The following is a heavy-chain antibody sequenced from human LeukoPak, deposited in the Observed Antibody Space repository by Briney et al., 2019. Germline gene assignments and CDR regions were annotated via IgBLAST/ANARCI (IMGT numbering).Heavy chain of an antibody. J-gene: IGHJ3*02. CDR3: TTARGQQLANLDAFDI. V-gene: IGHV3-7*03. Sequence: GGSLRLSCAASGFTFGTYWMTWVRQAPGKGLEWVANIKQDGGTKNYVDSVKGRFTISRDNAKNLLYLQMNSLKTEDTAVYYCTTARGQQLANLDAFDIWGQGTMDTVSS. CDR1: GFTFGTYW. D-gene: IGHD6-13*01. CDR2: IKQDGGTK.